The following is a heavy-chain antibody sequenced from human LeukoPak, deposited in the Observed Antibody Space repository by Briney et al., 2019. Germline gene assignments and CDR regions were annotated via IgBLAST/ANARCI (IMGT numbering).Heavy chain of an antibody. V-gene: IGHV3-49*03. D-gene: IGHD4-17*01. J-gene: IGHJ6*03. CDR2: IRSKAYGGTT. Sequence: PGGSLRLSCTGSGFTFGDYAISWFRQAQGRGVEWVGFIRSKAYGGTTEYAASVKGRFTISRDDSKSIAYLQMNSLKTEDTAVYYCTRGTYGDYLYYYYYMDVWGKGTTVTVSS. CDR1: GFTFGDYA. CDR3: TRGTYGDYLYYYYYMDV.